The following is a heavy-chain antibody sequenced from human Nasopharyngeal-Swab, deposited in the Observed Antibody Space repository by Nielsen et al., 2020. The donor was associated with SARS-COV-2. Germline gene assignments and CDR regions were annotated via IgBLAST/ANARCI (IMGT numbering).Heavy chain of an antibody. J-gene: IGHJ5*02. V-gene: IGHV3-7*01. Sequence: GGSLRLSCAASGFTFSSYAMSWVRQAPGKGLEWVANIKQDGSEKYYVDSVKGRFTISRDNAKNSLYLQMNSLRAEDTAVYYCAREEITMVRGVIILDWFDPWGQGTLVTVSS. CDR2: IKQDGSEK. D-gene: IGHD3-10*01. CDR3: AREEITMVRGVIILDWFDP. CDR1: GFTFSSYA.